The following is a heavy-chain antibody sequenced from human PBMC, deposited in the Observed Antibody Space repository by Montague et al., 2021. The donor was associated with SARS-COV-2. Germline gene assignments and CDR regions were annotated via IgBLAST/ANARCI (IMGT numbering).Heavy chain of an antibody. Sequence: SETLSLTCSVSGGSISSYYWSWIQQSPGKGLEWIGYIFHSGITDYNPSLKSRVATSADMSKNQFSLQLNSVTAADSAVYYCARTEYNWNDWFDPWGRGTLVTVSS. CDR1: GGSISSYY. CDR2: IFHSGIT. CDR3: ARTEYNWNDWFDP. D-gene: IGHD1-20*01. J-gene: IGHJ5*02. V-gene: IGHV4-59*13.